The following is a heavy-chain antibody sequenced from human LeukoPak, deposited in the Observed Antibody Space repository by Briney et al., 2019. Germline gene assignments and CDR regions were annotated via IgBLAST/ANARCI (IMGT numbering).Heavy chain of an antibody. J-gene: IGHJ5*02. D-gene: IGHD3-22*01. V-gene: IGHV4-39*01. Sequence: SETLSLTCTVSGGSISSSTYFWGWIRQPPGKGLEWIGPIYYSGSTYYNPSLKSRVTISVDTSKNQFSLKLSSVTAADTAVYYCARHGSYYDSSGYLETWGQGTLVTVSS. CDR3: ARHGSYYDSSGYLET. CDR1: GGSISSSTYF. CDR2: IYYSGST.